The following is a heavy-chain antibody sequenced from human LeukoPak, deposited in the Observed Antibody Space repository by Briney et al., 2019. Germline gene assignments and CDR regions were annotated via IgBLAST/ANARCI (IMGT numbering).Heavy chain of an antibody. J-gene: IGHJ4*02. CDR2: INPSGGST. Sequence: ASVTVSCKASGYTFTSYYMHWVRQAPGQGLEWMGIINPSGGSTSYAQKFQGRVTMTRDTSTSTVYMELSSLRSEDTAVYYCARDSPSGDGSYLIDYWGQGTLVTVSS. D-gene: IGHD1-26*01. CDR3: ARDSPSGDGSYLIDY. V-gene: IGHV1-46*01. CDR1: GYTFTSYY.